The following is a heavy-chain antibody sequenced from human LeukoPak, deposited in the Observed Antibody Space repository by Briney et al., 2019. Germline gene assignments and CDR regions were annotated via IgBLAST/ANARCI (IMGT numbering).Heavy chain of an antibody. J-gene: IGHJ4*02. CDR2: IKRDGSEK. D-gene: IGHD6-19*01. CDR3: ARAPYTSGWYRGDNDY. Sequence: GGALRLSCAASWFTFSSYWMTWVRQAPGKGLEWVANIKRDGSEKYYVDSVKGRFTISRDNAKNSLYLQMNSLRADDTAVYYSARAPYTSGWYRGDNDYWGQGTLVTVSS. V-gene: IGHV3-7*01. CDR1: WFTFSSYW.